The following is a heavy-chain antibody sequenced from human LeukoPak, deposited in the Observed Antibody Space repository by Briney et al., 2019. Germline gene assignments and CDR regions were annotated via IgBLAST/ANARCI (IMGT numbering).Heavy chain of an antibody. CDR1: GGSISSYY. V-gene: IGHV4-59*01. D-gene: IGHD3-22*01. J-gene: IGHJ6*03. Sequence: SETLSLTCTVSGGSISSYYWSWIRQPPGKGLEWIGYIYYSGSTNYNPSLTSRVTISVDTSKNQFSLKLSSVTAADTAVYYCARDQGSEYYDSSGYYYYYYYMDVWGKGTTVTISS. CDR3: ARDQGSEYYDSSGYYYYYYYMDV. CDR2: IYYSGST.